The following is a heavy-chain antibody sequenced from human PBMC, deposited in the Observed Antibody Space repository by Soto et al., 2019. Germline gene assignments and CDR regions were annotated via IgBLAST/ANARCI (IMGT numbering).Heavy chain of an antibody. D-gene: IGHD5-12*01. CDR2: ISPSGSYT. CDR1: GYSFSSYW. Sequence: GESLKISFKGSGYSFSSYWITWVRQKPGEALEWLGRISPSGSYTDYSPTFQGHVSISTDKYTNTVYLEWSSLKASDTAMYYCARRIYNGYEIFDYWGQGTRVTVSS. V-gene: IGHV5-10-1*01. CDR3: ARRIYNGYEIFDY. J-gene: IGHJ4*02.